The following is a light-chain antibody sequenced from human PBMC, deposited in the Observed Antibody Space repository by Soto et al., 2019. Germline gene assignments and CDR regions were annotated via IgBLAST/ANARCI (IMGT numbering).Light chain of an antibody. V-gene: IGKV1-5*01. CDR3: QQLNTLPFT. CDR1: QSISNR. CDR2: DAS. J-gene: IGKJ5*01. Sequence: DIQMTQSPSTLSASVGDRVTITCRASQSISNRLAWYQQKPGKAPKVLIYDASSLESGVPSRFSGSGSGTEFTLTISGLLPEDFATYHCQQLNTLPFTFGQGTRLEI.